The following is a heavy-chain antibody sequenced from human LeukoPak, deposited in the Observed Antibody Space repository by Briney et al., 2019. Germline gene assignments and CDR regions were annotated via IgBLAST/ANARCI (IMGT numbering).Heavy chain of an antibody. J-gene: IGHJ4*02. D-gene: IGHD3-10*01. Sequence: GGSLRLSCAASGFTFYDYAMHWVRQAPGKGLEWVSGISWNSGSIGYADSVKGRFTISRDNAKNSLYLQMNSLRAEDTALYYCAKDRRPLWFGEFDYWGQGTLVTVSS. CDR2: ISWNSGSI. CDR1: GFTFYDYA. V-gene: IGHV3-9*01. CDR3: AKDRRPLWFGEFDY.